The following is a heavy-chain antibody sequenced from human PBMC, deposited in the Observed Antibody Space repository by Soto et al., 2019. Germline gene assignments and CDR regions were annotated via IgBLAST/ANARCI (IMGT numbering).Heavy chain of an antibody. J-gene: IGHJ4*02. CDR2: IYWDDDK. Sequence: QITLRESGPAVVRPTRTLTLTCTFSGFSLDTSGVGVGWIRQPPGKAQEWLALIYWDDDKRYSPSLKNRVTITRDTSKTQVVLVMTNMDPVDTGTYYCARDSSGWFGFDYWGQGVLVTVSS. V-gene: IGHV2-5*02. D-gene: IGHD6-19*01. CDR3: ARDSSGWFGFDY. CDR1: GFSLDTSGVG.